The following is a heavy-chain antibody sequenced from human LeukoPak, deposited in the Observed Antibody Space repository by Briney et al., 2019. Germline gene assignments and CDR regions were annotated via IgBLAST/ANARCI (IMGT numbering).Heavy chain of an antibody. CDR1: GFTLSNFA. Sequence: GGSLRLSCAASGFTLSNFAMHWVRQATGKGLEWVSAIGTAGDTFYPGSVKGRFTISRENAKNSLYLQMNNLRAEDTAVYYCARQMTPHGNFDYWGQGTLVTVSS. V-gene: IGHV3-13*01. D-gene: IGHD1-26*01. CDR2: IGTAGDT. CDR3: ARQMTPHGNFDY. J-gene: IGHJ4*02.